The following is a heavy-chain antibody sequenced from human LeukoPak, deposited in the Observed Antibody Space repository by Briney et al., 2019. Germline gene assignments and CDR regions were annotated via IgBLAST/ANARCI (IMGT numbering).Heavy chain of an antibody. Sequence: GGSLRLSCAASGFSFSVFWMHWVRQAPGKGLVWVSRIKTDGSITNYADSVKGRFTISRDNAKNSLYLQMNSLRAEDTAVYYCARGSSSWLKYNWFDPWGQGTLVTVSS. CDR2: IKTDGSIT. J-gene: IGHJ5*02. D-gene: IGHD6-13*01. CDR1: GFSFSVFW. V-gene: IGHV3-74*01. CDR3: ARGSSSWLKYNWFDP.